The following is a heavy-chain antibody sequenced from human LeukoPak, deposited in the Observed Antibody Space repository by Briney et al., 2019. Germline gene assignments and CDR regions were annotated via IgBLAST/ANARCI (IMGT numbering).Heavy chain of an antibody. CDR3: ARVGIIVPENWFDP. CDR2: IYYSGST. CDR1: GGSINSYY. J-gene: IGHJ5*02. V-gene: IGHV4-59*01. Sequence: SETLSLTCTVSGGSINSYYWSWIRQPPGKGLEWLGYIYYSGSTNYNPSLKSRVTISVDTSKNQFSLKLSSVTAADTAVYYCARVGIIVPENWFDPWGQGTLVTVSS. D-gene: IGHD2-2*01.